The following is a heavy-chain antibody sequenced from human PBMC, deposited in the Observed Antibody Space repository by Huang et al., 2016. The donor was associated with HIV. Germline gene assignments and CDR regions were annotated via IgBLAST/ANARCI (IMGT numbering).Heavy chain of an antibody. J-gene: IGHJ4*02. CDR2: ISYDAKTK. Sequence: QVQLVESGGGVVQPGRSLRISCAASGFTFSSYGWHWVRQAPGNGREWVAFISYDAKTKDYADCVKGRVSISRDNSKTTVHLQLNSLRLEDTAVYYCAKGGSAAAVLDFWGQGTLVTVSS. D-gene: IGHD6-13*01. CDR1: GFTFSSYG. V-gene: IGHV3-30*18. CDR3: AKGGSAAAVLDF.